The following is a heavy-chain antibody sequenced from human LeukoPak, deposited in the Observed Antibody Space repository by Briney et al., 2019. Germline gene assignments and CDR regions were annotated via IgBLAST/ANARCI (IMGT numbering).Heavy chain of an antibody. J-gene: IGHJ4*02. D-gene: IGHD5-18*01. CDR2: INPNSGGT. Sequence: ASVKVSCKASGYTFTGYYMHWVRQAPGQGLEWMGWINPNSGGTNYAQKFQGRVTMTRDTSISTAYMELSRLRSDDTAVYYCAGARYSYGQIDYWGQGTLVTVSS. CDR3: AGARYSYGQIDY. CDR1: GYTFTGYY. V-gene: IGHV1-2*02.